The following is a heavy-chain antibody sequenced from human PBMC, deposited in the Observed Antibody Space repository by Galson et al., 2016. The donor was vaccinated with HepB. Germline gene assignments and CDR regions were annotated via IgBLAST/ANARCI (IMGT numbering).Heavy chain of an antibody. V-gene: IGHV3-23*01. CDR1: GFTSSSYA. D-gene: IGHD3-10*01. Sequence: SLRLSCAASGFTSSSYAMSWVRQAPGKGLEWVSTIGSGGSTFYADSVKGRFTISRDNSKNTLYLQMNSLRAEDTTVYYCAKRGYGSGSYPGVFDYWGQGTLVTVSS. CDR3: AKRGYGSGSYPGVFDY. J-gene: IGHJ4*02. CDR2: IGSGGST.